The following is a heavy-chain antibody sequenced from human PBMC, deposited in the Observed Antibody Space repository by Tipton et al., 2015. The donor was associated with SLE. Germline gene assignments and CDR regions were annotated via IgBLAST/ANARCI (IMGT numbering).Heavy chain of an antibody. Sequence: QLVQSGPEVKKPGSSVKVSCKASGDTFSNYPISWVRQAPGQGLEWMGIITPSGGSTSYAQKFQGRVTMTRDTATGTVYMERSSLRSEHTAGYYCARRERIQLWYVPDYGGQGTLVSVSS. CDR2: ITPSGGST. D-gene: IGHD5-18*01. J-gene: IGHJ4*02. V-gene: IGHV1-46*01. CDR1: GDTFSNYP. CDR3: ARRERIQLWYVPDY.